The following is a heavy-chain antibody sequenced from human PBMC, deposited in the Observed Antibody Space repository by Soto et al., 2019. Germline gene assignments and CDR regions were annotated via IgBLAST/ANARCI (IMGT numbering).Heavy chain of an antibody. J-gene: IGHJ4*02. Sequence: KQSQTLSLTCAISGDSVSSNSVGWNWIRESPSRGLEWLGRTYYRSKWYSDYAVSVTSRITIKADTSKNQFTLQLNSVTPEDTAVYYCARSRSAAFDCWGQGSLLTVSS. V-gene: IGHV6-1*01. CDR1: GDSVSSNSVG. CDR2: TYYRSKWYS. CDR3: ARSRSAAFDC. D-gene: IGHD1-26*01.